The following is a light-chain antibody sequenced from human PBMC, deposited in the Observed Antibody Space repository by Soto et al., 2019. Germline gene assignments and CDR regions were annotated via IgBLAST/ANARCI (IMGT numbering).Light chain of an antibody. J-gene: IGKJ5*01. V-gene: IGKV1-5*01. CDR2: DAS. CDR3: PQYNSFSIP. CDR1: QSISSW. Sequence: DIQMTQSPSTLSASVGDRVTITCRASQSISSWLAWYPQTQGKAPKLXIYDASSLESGVQSRFSGSGAGTDCTRTISSLQPDDVTTDCCPQYNSFSIPFCQGTRLEIK.